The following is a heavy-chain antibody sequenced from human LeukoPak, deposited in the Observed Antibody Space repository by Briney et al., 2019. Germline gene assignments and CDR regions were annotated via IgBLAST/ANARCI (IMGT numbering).Heavy chain of an antibody. Sequence: TSETLSLTCTVSGGSIRSSYYYWGWIRQSPGKGLEWIGEINHSGSTNYNPSLKSRITISVDTSKNQFSLKLISVTAADTAVYYCARKASIRGGFHWGQGTLVTVSS. D-gene: IGHD2-2*01. CDR1: GGSIRSSYYY. V-gene: IGHV4-39*07. J-gene: IGHJ4*02. CDR2: INHSGST. CDR3: ARKASIRGGFH.